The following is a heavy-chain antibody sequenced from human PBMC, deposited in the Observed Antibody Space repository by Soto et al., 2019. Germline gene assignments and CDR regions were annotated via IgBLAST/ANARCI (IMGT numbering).Heavy chain of an antibody. Sequence: GGSLRLSCAASGFTFSSYGMHWVRQAPGKGQVWGAVISYDGSNKYYADSVKGRFTISRDNSKNTLYLQMNSLRAEDTAVSYCATGDDGGNLYYYYGMDVWGQGTSVTVPS. CDR1: GFTFSSYG. V-gene: IGHV3-30*03. CDR3: ATGDDGGNLYYYYGMDV. J-gene: IGHJ6*02. CDR2: ISYDGSNK. D-gene: IGHD4-17*01.